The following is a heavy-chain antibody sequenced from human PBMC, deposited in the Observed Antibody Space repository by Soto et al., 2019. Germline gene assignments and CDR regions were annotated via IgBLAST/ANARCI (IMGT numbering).Heavy chain of an antibody. Sequence: GGSLRLSCAAPESIFRGYGMHWVRQAPGKGLERVSYISSSSSIIYYADSVKGRFTISRDNAKNSLYLQMNSLRDEDTAVYYCARAPWPVDTAMVPTYWGQGTLVTVSS. CDR1: ESIFRGYG. V-gene: IGHV3-48*02. J-gene: IGHJ4*02. CDR3: ARAPWPVDTAMVPTY. CDR2: ISSSSSII. D-gene: IGHD5-18*01.